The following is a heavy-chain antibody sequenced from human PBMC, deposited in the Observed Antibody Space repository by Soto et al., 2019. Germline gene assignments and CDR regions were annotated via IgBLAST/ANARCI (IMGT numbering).Heavy chain of an antibody. D-gene: IGHD3-10*01. V-gene: IGHV4-59*01. CDR3: AREGATMVRGVHNWFDP. CDR2: IYYSGST. J-gene: IGHJ5*02. CDR1: GGSISSYY. Sequence: PSETLSLTCTVSGGSISSYYWSWIRQPPGKGLAWIGYIYYSGSTNYNPSLKSRVTISVDTSKNQFSLKLSSVTAADTAGYYCAREGATMVRGVHNWFDPWGQGTLVTVSS.